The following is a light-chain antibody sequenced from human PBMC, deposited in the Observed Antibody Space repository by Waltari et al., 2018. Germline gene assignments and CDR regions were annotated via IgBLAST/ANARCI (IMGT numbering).Light chain of an antibody. CDR2: KAS. Sequence: DIQMTQSPSTLSASVGDRVPITCPGRQSISSWLAWYQQKPGKAPKLLIYKASSLESGVPSRFSGSGSGTEFTLTISSLQPDDFATYYCQQYNTYLYTFGQGTKLQIK. V-gene: IGKV1-5*03. CDR1: QSISSW. CDR3: QQYNTYLYT. J-gene: IGKJ2*01.